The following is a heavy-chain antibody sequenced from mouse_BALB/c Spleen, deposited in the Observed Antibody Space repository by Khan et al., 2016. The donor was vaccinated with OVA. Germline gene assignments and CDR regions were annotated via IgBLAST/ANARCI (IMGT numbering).Heavy chain of an antibody. CDR2: INTNTGES. D-gene: IGHD1-2*01. V-gene: IGHV9-3*02. Sequence: QIQLVQSGPELTKPGETVKISCKASEYTFTNYGMNWVKQAPGKGLKWMGWINTNTGESTYAEEFKGRFAFSLETSVSTAYLQNNNLKNEDTAKXFCARLFLTAYPLYSSALDYWGQGTSVTVSS. CDR3: ARLFLTAYPLYSSALDY. J-gene: IGHJ4*01. CDR1: EYTFTNYG.